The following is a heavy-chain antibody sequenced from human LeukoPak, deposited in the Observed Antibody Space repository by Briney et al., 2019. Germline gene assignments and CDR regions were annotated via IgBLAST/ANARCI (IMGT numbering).Heavy chain of an antibody. J-gene: IGHJ3*02. D-gene: IGHD1-26*01. CDR3: ARGSTGATYAFDI. CDR2: ISAYNGNT. Sequence: ASVKVSCTASGGTFSSYAISWVRPAPGQGLEWMGWISAYNGNTNYAQKLQGRVTMTTDTSTSTAYMELRSLRSDDTAVYYCARGSTGATYAFDIWGQGTMVTVSS. V-gene: IGHV1-18*01. CDR1: GGTFSSYA.